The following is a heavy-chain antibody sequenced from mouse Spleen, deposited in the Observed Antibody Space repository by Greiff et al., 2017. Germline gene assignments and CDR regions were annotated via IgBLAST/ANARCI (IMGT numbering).Heavy chain of an antibody. D-gene: IGHD2-14*01. CDR2: IYPGSGTT. V-gene: IGHV1-66*01. Sequence: VQLQQSGPELVKPGASVKISCKASGYSFTSYYIHWVKQRPGQGLEWIGWIYPGSGTTKYNEKFKGKATLTADTSSSTAYMQLSSLTSEDSAVYYCARPYRYYFDYWGQGPRSPSPQ. CDR1: GYSFTSYY. CDR3: ARPYRYYFDY. J-gene: IGHJ2*01.